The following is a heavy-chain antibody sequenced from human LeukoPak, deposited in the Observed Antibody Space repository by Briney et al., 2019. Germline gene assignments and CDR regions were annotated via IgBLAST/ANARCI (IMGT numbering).Heavy chain of an antibody. CDR2: IYYSGST. Sequence: PSETLSLTCTVSGGSISSYYWRWIRQPPGKGLEWIGYIYYSGSTNYNPSLKSRVTISVDTSKNQFSLKLSSVTAAVTAVYYCARHVVYSSSWHDAFDIWGQGTMVTVSS. CDR1: GGSISSYY. D-gene: IGHD6-13*01. J-gene: IGHJ3*02. V-gene: IGHV4-59*08. CDR3: ARHVVYSSSWHDAFDI.